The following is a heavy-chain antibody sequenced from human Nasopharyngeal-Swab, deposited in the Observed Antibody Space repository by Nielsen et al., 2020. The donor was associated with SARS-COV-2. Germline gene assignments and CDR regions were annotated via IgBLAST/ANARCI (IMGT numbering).Heavy chain of an antibody. J-gene: IGHJ5*02. CDR1: GYTFTSYV. D-gene: IGHD3-3*01. CDR3: ARDMGSQSVRITIFGVVTERDNWFDP. V-gene: IGHV7-4-1*02. Sequence: ASVNVSCKASGYTFTSYVISWVRQPPGQGLEWMGWINTNTGNPTHAHGFPGRFLFSFDTSVSTAYLQISSLKAEDTAVYYCARDMGSQSVRITIFGVVTERDNWFDPWGQGTLVTVSS. CDR2: INTNTGNP.